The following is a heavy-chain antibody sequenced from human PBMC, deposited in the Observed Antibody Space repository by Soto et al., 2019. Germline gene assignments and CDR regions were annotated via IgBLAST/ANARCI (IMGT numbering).Heavy chain of an antibody. CDR2: ITGNGGNT. CDR3: VKVWSIVVVPALFDF. Sequence: EVQLLESGGGLVQPGGSLRLSCAASGFTFSSYAMTWVRQARGKGLQWVSTITGNGGNTYYADSVKGRFAISRDSSKNSLYLEMSSLRADDTAVYYGVKVWSIVVVPALFDFWGQGTLVTVSS. J-gene: IGHJ4*02. CDR1: GFTFSSYA. V-gene: IGHV3-23*01. D-gene: IGHD2-2*01.